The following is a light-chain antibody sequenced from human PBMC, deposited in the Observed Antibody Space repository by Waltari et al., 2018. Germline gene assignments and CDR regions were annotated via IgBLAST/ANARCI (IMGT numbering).Light chain of an antibody. CDR2: TAS. CDR1: QSISSY. V-gene: IGKV1-39*01. CDR3: HPSYSVGIT. Sequence: EIQMSQSPSSLSASVGDRVSITCKASQSISSYLNWYQTKAGKAPNRLIYTASTLQSGVPSRFSGSGSGKDVTLTIGSLQPEDFATYYCHPSYSVGITFGPGTKVDIK. J-gene: IGKJ3*01.